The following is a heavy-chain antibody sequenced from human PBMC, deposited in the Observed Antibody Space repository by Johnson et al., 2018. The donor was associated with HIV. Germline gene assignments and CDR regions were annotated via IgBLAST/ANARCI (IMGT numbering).Heavy chain of an antibody. V-gene: IGHV3-7*01. CDR3: AKDQWSSSWTNDAFDM. J-gene: IGHJ3*02. CDR1: VFTFSSYW. CDR2: IKQDVSEK. Sequence: VQLVESGGGLVQPGGSLRLSCAASVFTFSSYWMSWVRQAPGKGLEWVANIKQDVSEKYYVVSVKGRFTISRDNAKKSLYLQMNSLRAEDTAVYYCAKDQWSSSWTNDAFDMLGQGTMVSVSS. D-gene: IGHD6-13*01.